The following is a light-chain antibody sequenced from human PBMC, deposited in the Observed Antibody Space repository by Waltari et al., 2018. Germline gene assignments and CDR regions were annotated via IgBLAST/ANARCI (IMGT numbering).Light chain of an antibody. CDR2: GAS. J-gene: IGKJ1*01. CDR3: QHYVRLPVT. Sequence: EIVLTQSPGPLSLSPGERATLPCRASQTIRGSLAWYQQKPGQAPRLLIYGASSRAAGIPDRFSGSGSGTDFSLTISRLEPEDFAVYYCQHYVRLPVTFGRGTKVEIK. V-gene: IGKV3-20*01. CDR1: QTIRGS.